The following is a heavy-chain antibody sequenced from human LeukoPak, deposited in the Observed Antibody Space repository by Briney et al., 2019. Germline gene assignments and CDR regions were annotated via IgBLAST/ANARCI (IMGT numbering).Heavy chain of an antibody. CDR3: AGSSWYYFDY. Sequence: GGSLRLSCAASGFTFSNFAMSWVRQAPGKGLEWVANIKQDGSEKYYVDSVKGRFTISRDNAKNSLYLQMNSLRAEDTAVYYCAGSSWYYFDYWGQGTLVTVSS. J-gene: IGHJ4*02. D-gene: IGHD6-13*01. CDR2: IKQDGSEK. V-gene: IGHV3-7*01. CDR1: GFTFSNFA.